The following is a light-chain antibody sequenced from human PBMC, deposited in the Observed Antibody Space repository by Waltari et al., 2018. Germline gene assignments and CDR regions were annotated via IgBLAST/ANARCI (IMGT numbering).Light chain of an antibody. CDR2: AAS. J-gene: IGKJ4*01. Sequence: DIQMTQSPSSLSPSVGDRVILTCRASQAISTFLAWFQLKPGKAPKSLIYAASTLQTGVPSHFSGSGSGTDFNLTLRSLQPGNCATYYRQQYSTFPPTFGGGTRVE. CDR3: QQYSTFPPT. V-gene: IGKV1-16*02. CDR1: QAISTF.